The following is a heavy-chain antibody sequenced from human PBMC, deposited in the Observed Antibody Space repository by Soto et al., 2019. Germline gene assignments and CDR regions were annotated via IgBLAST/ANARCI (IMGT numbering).Heavy chain of an antibody. J-gene: IGHJ5*02. D-gene: IGHD2-2*01. V-gene: IGHV4-59*08. Sequence: SDRVSQTCTACARRTSDYFWSRILHHIARGLEWVGYIYYGGSTHYNPSLKSRITISLETSKGQFSLRLSSVTAADTAVYYCARLGEYYQSLDPGG. CDR1: ARRTSDYF. CDR2: IYYGGST. CDR3: ARLGEYYQSLDP.